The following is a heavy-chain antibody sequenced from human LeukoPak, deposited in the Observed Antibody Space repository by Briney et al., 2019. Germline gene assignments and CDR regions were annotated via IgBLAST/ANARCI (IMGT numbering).Heavy chain of an antibody. CDR2: ISYDGSNK. D-gene: IGHD6-19*01. CDR3: ARDVAVAGNDY. V-gene: IGHV3-30*04. Sequence: PGRSLRLSCAASGFTFSSYAMHWVRQAPGKGLEWVAVISYDGSNKYYADSVKGRFTISRDNSKNTLYLQMNSLRAEDTAVYYCARDVAVAGNDYWGQGTLVTVSS. J-gene: IGHJ4*02. CDR1: GFTFSSYA.